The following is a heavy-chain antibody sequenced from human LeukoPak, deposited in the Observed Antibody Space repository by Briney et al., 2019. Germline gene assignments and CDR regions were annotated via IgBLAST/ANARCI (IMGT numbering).Heavy chain of an antibody. Sequence: GRSLRLSCAASGFTFSNYGMHWVRQAPGKGLEWVAIVWYDGSKQFYADSVKGRFTISRDNSTNTLYLLMNSLRAEDTAVYYCAKDLRTGDFDFWGQGTLVTVSS. CDR3: AKDLRTGDFDF. CDR2: VWYDGSKQ. D-gene: IGHD7-27*01. J-gene: IGHJ4*02. V-gene: IGHV3-33*06. CDR1: GFTFSNYG.